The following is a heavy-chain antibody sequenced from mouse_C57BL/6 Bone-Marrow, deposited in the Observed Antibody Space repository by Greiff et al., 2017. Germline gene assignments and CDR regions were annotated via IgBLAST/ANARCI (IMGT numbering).Heavy chain of an antibody. Sequence: VQLQQPGAELVKPGASVKMSCKASGYTFTSYWITWVKQRPGQGLEWIGDIYPGSGSTNYNEKFKSKATLTVDTSSNTAYMQLSRLTSEDSAVYYCAIGDYDLFAYWGQGTLVTVSA. CDR3: AIGDYDLFAY. V-gene: IGHV1-55*01. D-gene: IGHD2-4*01. CDR1: GYTFTSYW. J-gene: IGHJ3*01. CDR2: IYPGSGST.